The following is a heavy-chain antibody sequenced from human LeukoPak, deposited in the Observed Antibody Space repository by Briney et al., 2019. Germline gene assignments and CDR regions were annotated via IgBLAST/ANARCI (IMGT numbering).Heavy chain of an antibody. J-gene: IGHJ6*03. CDR3: ARGITSGYSAMDV. CDR2: ISGSGGST. Sequence: PGGSLRLSCAASGFTFSSYAMSWVRQAPGKGLEWVSAISGSGGSTYYADSVKGRFTISRDNSKNTLYLQMNSLRAEDTALYYCARGITSGYSAMDVWGKGTTVTVSS. D-gene: IGHD5-12*01. CDR1: GFTFSSYA. V-gene: IGHV3-23*01.